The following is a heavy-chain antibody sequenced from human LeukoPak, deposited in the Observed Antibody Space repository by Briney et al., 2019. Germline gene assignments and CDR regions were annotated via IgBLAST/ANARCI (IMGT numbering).Heavy chain of an antibody. CDR3: ARQRGGSGTINWLDP. D-gene: IGHD3-10*01. J-gene: IGHJ5*02. Sequence: GESLKISCKASGYSFTTYWIGWVRQLPGEGLGWMGVIFPDDSDIRYNPSFQGQVTISADKSITTAYLQWTSLKASDTAMYYCARQRGGSGTINWLDPWGQGTLVTVSS. CDR1: GYSFTTYW. CDR2: IFPDDSDI. V-gene: IGHV5-51*01.